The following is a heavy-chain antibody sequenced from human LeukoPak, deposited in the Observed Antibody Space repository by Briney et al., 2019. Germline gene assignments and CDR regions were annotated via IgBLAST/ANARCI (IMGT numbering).Heavy chain of an antibody. D-gene: IGHD6-19*01. J-gene: IGHJ6*03. CDR2: INPSGGST. V-gene: IGHV1-46*01. CDR3: AKDPRIAVAGTDYYYYYYMDV. Sequence: ASVKVSCKASGYTFTSYYMHWVRQAPGQELEWMGIINPSGGSTSYAQKFQGRVTMTRDTSTSTVYMELSSLRAEDTAVYYCAKDPRIAVAGTDYYYYYYMDVWGKGTTVTVSS. CDR1: GYTFTSYY.